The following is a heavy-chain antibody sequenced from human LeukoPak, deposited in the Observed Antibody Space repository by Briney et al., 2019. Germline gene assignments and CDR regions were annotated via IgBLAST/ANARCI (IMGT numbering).Heavy chain of an antibody. CDR1: GFTFSNYG. CDR3: AKGVVAATNAAYYGIDV. J-gene: IGHJ6*02. D-gene: IGHD2-15*01. V-gene: IGHV3-30*18. Sequence: HPGRSLRLSCAASGFTFSNYGMHWVRQAPGKGLEWVAVISYDESDKYYADSVKGRFTISRDNSKNTLYLQMNSLRPEDTAVYYCAKGVVAATNAAYYGIDVWGQGTTVTVSS. CDR2: ISYDESDK.